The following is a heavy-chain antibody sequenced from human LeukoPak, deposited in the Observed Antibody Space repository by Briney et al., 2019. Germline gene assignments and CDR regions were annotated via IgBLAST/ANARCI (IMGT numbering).Heavy chain of an antibody. V-gene: IGHV3-74*01. CDR3: AREGGLRLTTRYFDY. J-gene: IGHJ4*02. D-gene: IGHD4-17*01. CDR1: GFTFSSYW. Sequence: GGSLRLSCAASGFTFSSYWMHWVRQAPGKGLVWVSRINSDGSSTSYADSVKGRFTISRDNAKNSLYLQMNSLRAEDTAVYYCAREGGLRLTTRYFDYWGQGTLVTVSS. CDR2: INSDGSST.